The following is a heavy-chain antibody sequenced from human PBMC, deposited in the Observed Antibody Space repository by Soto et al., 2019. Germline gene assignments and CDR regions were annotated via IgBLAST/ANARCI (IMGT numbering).Heavy chain of an antibody. V-gene: IGHV1-8*01. CDR1: GYSFTIYD. D-gene: IGHD6-19*01. CDR2: MNPNSGNT. CDR3: AKRDSSGWQTIDY. J-gene: IGHJ4*02. Sequence: ASVKVSCQTSGYSFTIYDINWVRQPTGQGLEWMGWMNPNSGNTGYAQKFQGRVTMTRNTSISTAYMELSSLRSEDTAVYYCAKRDSSGWQTIDYWGQGTLVTVSS.